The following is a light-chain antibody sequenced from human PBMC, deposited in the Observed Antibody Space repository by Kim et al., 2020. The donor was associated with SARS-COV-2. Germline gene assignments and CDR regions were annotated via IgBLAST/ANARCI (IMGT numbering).Light chain of an antibody. CDR3: AAWDDRLDGPV. Sequence: QRGTISCSGSSSNIGNNAVNWYQQFPGKAPQLLIYYDDQLPSGVSDRFSGSKSGTSASLAISGLQSEDEADYYCAAWDDRLDGPVFGGGTQLTVL. CDR2: YDD. J-gene: IGLJ3*02. CDR1: SSNIGNNA. V-gene: IGLV1-36*01.